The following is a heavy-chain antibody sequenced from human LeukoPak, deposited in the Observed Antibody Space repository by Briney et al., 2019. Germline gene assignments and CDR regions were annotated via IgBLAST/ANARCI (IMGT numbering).Heavy chain of an antibody. CDR3: ARLNAQYCSGGSCYSGDWFDP. D-gene: IGHD2-15*01. Sequence: GASVTVSCKASGYTFTSYDINWVRQATGQGLEWMGWMNPNSGNTGYAQKFQGRVTMTRNTSISTAYMELSSLRSEDTAVYYCARLNAQYCSGGSCYSGDWFDPWGQGTLVTVSS. CDR1: GYTFTSYD. V-gene: IGHV1-8*01. CDR2: MNPNSGNT. J-gene: IGHJ5*02.